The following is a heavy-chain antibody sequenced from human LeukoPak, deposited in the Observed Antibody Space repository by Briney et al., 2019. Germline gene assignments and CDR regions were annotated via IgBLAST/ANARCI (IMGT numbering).Heavy chain of an antibody. J-gene: IGHJ4*02. Sequence: PGGSLRLSCAASGFTFSSYAMSWVHQAPGKGLEWVSAISGSGGSTYYADSVKGRFTISRDNSKNTLYLQMNSLRAEDTAVYYCAKGSSRGNLFDYWGQGTLVTVSS. D-gene: IGHD6-6*01. V-gene: IGHV3-23*01. CDR1: GFTFSSYA. CDR2: ISGSGGST. CDR3: AKGSSRGNLFDY.